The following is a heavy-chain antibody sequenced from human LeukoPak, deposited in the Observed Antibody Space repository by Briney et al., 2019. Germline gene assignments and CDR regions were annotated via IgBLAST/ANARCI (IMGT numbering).Heavy chain of an antibody. J-gene: IGHJ4*02. D-gene: IGHD6-19*01. CDR2: ISTSRSYI. V-gene: IGHV3-21*04. CDR3: AKGKASGWYIVDY. Sequence: AGGSLRLSCAASGFTFRSYSMNRVRQAPGKGLEWVSSISTSRSYIYYADSVKGRFTISRDNAKNSLYLQMNSLRAEDTAVYYCAKGKASGWYIVDYWGQGTLVTVSS. CDR1: GFTFRSYS.